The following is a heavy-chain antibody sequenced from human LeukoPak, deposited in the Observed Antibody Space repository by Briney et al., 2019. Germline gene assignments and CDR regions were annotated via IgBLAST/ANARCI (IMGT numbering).Heavy chain of an antibody. J-gene: IGHJ4*02. CDR3: ARQKLGTVDY. D-gene: IGHD7-27*01. Sequence: SETLSLTCTVSGGSISSYYWSWIRQSPGKGLEWIGYLSYSGSTNYNSHFKSRVTISVDTSKNQFSLKLSSVTAADTAVYYCARQKLGTVDYWGQGTLVTVSS. V-gene: IGHV4-59*08. CDR2: LSYSGST. CDR1: GGSISSYY.